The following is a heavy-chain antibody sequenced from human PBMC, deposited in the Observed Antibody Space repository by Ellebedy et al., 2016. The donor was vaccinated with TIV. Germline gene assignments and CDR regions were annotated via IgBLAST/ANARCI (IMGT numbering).Heavy chain of an antibody. Sequence: ASVKVSCKASGYTFTSYGISWVRQAPGQGLEWMGWISAYNGNTNYAQKLQGRVTMTTDTSTSTAYMELRSLRSDDTAVYYCARDVGYYDSPHAFDIWGQGTMVTVSS. CDR1: GYTFTSYG. J-gene: IGHJ3*02. D-gene: IGHD3-22*01. CDR2: ISAYNGNT. V-gene: IGHV1-18*04. CDR3: ARDVGYYDSPHAFDI.